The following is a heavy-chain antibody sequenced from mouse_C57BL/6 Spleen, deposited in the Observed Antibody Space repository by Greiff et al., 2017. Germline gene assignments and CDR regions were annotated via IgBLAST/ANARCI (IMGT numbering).Heavy chain of an antibody. Sequence: EVQLQQSGPELVKPGASVKISCKASGYTFTDYYMNWVKQSHGKSLEWIGDINPNNGGTSYNQKFKGKATLTVDKSSSTAYMELRSLTSEDSAVYYCARRDLYYGSSYNYAMDYWGQGTSVTVSS. D-gene: IGHD1-1*01. CDR3: ARRDLYYGSSYNYAMDY. CDR1: GYTFTDYY. J-gene: IGHJ4*01. V-gene: IGHV1-26*01. CDR2: INPNNGGT.